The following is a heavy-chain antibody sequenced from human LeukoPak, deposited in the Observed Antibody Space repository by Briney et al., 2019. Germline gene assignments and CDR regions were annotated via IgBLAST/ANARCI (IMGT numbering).Heavy chain of an antibody. CDR3: AKGAPGYYYDSSGSTGYFDY. D-gene: IGHD3-22*01. J-gene: IGHJ4*02. CDR1: GFTFSSYA. Sequence: GGSLRLSCAASGFTFSSYAMSWVRQAPGKGLEWVSAISGSGGSTYYADSVKGRFTISRDNSKNTLYLQMNSLRAEDTAVYYCAKGAPGYYYDSSGSTGYFDYWGQGTLVTVSS. CDR2: ISGSGGST. V-gene: IGHV3-23*01.